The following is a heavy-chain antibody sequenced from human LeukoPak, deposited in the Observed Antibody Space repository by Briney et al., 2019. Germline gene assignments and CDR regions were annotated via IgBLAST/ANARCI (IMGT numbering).Heavy chain of an antibody. CDR1: GGSLSGYY. Sequence: SETLSLTCAVYGGSLSGYYWSWIRQPPGKGLEWIGEINHSGSTNYNPSLKSRVTISVDTSKNQFSLRLNSVTAADTAVYYCARGTPDYTDYDFRVDPWGQGTLVTVSS. V-gene: IGHV4-34*01. J-gene: IGHJ5*02. CDR3: ARGTPDYTDYDFRVDP. D-gene: IGHD4-11*01. CDR2: INHSGST.